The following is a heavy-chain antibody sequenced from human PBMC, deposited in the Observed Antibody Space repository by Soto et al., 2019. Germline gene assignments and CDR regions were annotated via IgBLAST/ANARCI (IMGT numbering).Heavy chain of an antibody. Sequence: ASVKVSCKASGYTFTSYAMHWVRQAPGQRLEWMGWINAGNGNTKYSQKFQGRVTIIRDTSASTAYMELSSMRSEDTAVYYCARGASPLIDYWGQGTLVTVSS. D-gene: IGHD1-26*01. CDR2: INAGNGNT. CDR1: GYTFTSYA. CDR3: ARGASPLIDY. J-gene: IGHJ4*02. V-gene: IGHV1-3*01.